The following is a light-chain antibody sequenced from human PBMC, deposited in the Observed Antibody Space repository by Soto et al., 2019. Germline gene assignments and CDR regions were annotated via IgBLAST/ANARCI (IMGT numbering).Light chain of an antibody. J-gene: IGKJ2*01. Sequence: EIVLTQSPGTLSLSPGERATLSCRATQSVTSSYFAWYQQKPGQAPRLLIYGVSSRATDIPDRFSGSGYGTDFTLTISRLEPEDFVVYYCQQYSSLPHTFGQGTKLEVK. CDR2: GVS. CDR3: QQYSSLPHT. V-gene: IGKV3-20*01. CDR1: QSVTSSY.